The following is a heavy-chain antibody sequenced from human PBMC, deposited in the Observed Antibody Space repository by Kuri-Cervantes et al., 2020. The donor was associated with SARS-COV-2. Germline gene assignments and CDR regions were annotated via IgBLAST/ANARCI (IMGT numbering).Heavy chain of an antibody. V-gene: IGHV4-38-2*01. CDR2: IYHSGST. CDR3: ARAAGDQGEYYSDYYMDV. Sequence: GSLRLSCAVSGYSISSGYYWGWIRQPPGKGLEWVGSIYHSGSTYYNPSLKSGVTISVDTSKNQFSLKLRSVTAADTAVYYCARAAGDQGEYYSDYYMDVWGKGTTVTVSS. D-gene: IGHD7-27*01. J-gene: IGHJ6*03. CDR1: GYSISSGYY.